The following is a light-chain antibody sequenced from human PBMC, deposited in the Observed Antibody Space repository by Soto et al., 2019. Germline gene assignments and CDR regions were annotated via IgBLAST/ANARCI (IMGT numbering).Light chain of an antibody. CDR3: PQTYWTWT. J-gene: IGKJ1*01. CDR2: AAS. Sequence: EIQTTQSPSYLSASVGDRVTITYRASQSISSFLNWYQQKPGKVPKLLIYAASTLQSGVPSRFSGSGSGTDFTLTISSLQPEDFATYYCPQTYWTWTFGQGTKVDIK. V-gene: IGKV1-39*01. CDR1: QSISSF.